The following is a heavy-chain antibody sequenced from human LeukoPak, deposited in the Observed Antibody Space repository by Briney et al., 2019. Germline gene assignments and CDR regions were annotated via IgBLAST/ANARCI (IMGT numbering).Heavy chain of an antibody. V-gene: IGHV3-23*01. Sequence: GGSLRLSCAASGFTFSSYAMSWVRQAPGKGLEWVSDIGASAGSTFYADSVKGRFTISRDNSKNTLYVQMNSLRAEDTAVYYCAKKESTVTTFFENWGQGTLVTVSS. CDR3: AKKESTVTTFFEN. CDR2: IGASAGST. CDR1: GFTFSSYA. J-gene: IGHJ4*02. D-gene: IGHD4-17*01.